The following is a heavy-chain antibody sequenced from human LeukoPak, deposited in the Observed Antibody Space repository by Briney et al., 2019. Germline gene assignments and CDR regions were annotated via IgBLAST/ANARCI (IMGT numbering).Heavy chain of an antibody. D-gene: IGHD1-1*01. V-gene: IGHV4-34*01. CDR3: ARGRYLAYFDY. J-gene: IGHJ4*02. CDR1: GGSFSGYY. CDR2: INHSGST. Sequence: SETLSLTCAVYGGSFSGYYWSWIRQPPGKGLEWIGEINHSGSTNYNPSLKSRVTISVDTSKNQFSLKLSSVTAAGTAVYYCARGRYLAYFDYWGQGTLVTVSS.